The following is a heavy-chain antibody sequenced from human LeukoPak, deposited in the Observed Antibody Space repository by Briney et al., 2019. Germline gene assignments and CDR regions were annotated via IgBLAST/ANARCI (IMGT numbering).Heavy chain of an antibody. Sequence: PGRSLRLSCAASGFTFSSYGMHWVRQAPGKGLEWVAVIWYDGSNKYYADSVKGRFTISRDNSKNTLYLQMNSLRAEDTAVYYCAREHSGSYSYYFDYWGQGTLVTVSS. CDR3: AREHSGSYSYYFDY. CDR2: IWYDGSNK. CDR1: GFTFSSYG. V-gene: IGHV3-33*08. D-gene: IGHD1-26*01. J-gene: IGHJ4*02.